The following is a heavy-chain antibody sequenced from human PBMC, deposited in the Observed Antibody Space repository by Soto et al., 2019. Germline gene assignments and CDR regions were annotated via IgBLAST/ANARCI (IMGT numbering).Heavy chain of an antibody. CDR3: ARGESGSYLPY. J-gene: IGHJ4*02. Sequence: EVQLVESGGGLVQPGGSLRLSCAASGFTFSNYWMYWVRQAPGKGLVWVSGINSDGSATNYADSVKGRFTISRDNAKNTLYLQMNSLRPEDTAVYYSARGESGSYLPYWGQGPLVTVSS. V-gene: IGHV3-74*01. CDR2: INSDGSAT. CDR1: GFTFSNYW. D-gene: IGHD3-10*01.